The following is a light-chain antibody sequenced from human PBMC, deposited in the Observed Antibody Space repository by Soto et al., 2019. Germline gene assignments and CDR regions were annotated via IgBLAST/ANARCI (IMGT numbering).Light chain of an antibody. V-gene: IGLV2-14*02. CDR1: SSNVGSYKL. J-gene: IGLJ2*01. Sequence: QSALTQPASVSGSPGQSITISCTGTSSNVGSYKLVSWYQQHPGKAPTLMIFEVNKRPSGVSNRFSGSKSGNTASLTISGLQAEDEADYYCSSYTSSSSVVFGGGTKVTVL. CDR3: SSYTSSSSVV. CDR2: EVN.